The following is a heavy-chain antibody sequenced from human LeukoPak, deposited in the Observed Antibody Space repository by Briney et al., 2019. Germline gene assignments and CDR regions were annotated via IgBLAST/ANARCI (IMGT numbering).Heavy chain of an antibody. J-gene: IGHJ5*02. CDR3: ARDSTRSGSYWGNWFDP. V-gene: IGHV4-34*01. CDR2: INHSGST. Sequence: PSETLSLTCAVYGFSFSGYHWSWLPQPPGKGLEWVGEINHSGSTNYNPSLKSRVTISVDTSKNQFSLKLNSVTAADTAVYYCARDSTRSGSYWGNWFDPWGQGHPVIVSS. D-gene: IGHD1-26*01. CDR1: GFSFSGYH.